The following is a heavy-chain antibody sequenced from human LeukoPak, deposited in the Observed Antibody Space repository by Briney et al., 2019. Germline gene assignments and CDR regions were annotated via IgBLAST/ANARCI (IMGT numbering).Heavy chain of an antibody. CDR2: ISYDGSNK. CDR1: GFTFSSYA. V-gene: IGHV3-30-3*01. D-gene: IGHD6-19*01. Sequence: GRSLRLSCAASGFTFSSYAMHWVRQAPGKGLEWVAVISYDGSNKYYADSVKGRFTISRDNSKNTLYLQMNSLSAEDTAVYYCARVSIAVAGIRYFQHWGQGTLVTVSS. CDR3: ARVSIAVAGIRYFQH. J-gene: IGHJ1*01.